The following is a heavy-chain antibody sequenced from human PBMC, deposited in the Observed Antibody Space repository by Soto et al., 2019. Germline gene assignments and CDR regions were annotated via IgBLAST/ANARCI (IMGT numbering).Heavy chain of an antibody. CDR1: GFTFTTYG. Sequence: QVQLVESGGGVVQPGRSLRLSFAASGFTFTTYGMNWVRQAPGKGLEWVAVISYDGCKKLYADSVRGRFAISRDNSKKTWYLQMDSLRPEDTAGYYCAKDRGYCSSPIGFNIPALDYWGQGAPVTVS. CDR3: AKDRGYCSSPIGFNIPALDY. CDR2: ISYDGCKK. J-gene: IGHJ4*02. D-gene: IGHD2-2*01. V-gene: IGHV3-30*18.